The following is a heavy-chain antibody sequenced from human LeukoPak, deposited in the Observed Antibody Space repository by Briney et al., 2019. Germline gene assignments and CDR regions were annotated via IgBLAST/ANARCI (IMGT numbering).Heavy chain of an antibody. V-gene: IGHV2-70*01. CDR1: GFSLSTSGMC. D-gene: IGHD3-3*01. CDR3: ARQSITIFGVVIHSPIDY. Sequence: ESSPALEKPTQTLTLTCTFSGFSLSTSGMCVSWIRQPPGKALEWLALIDWDDDKYYSTSLKTRLTISKDTSKNQVVLTMTNMDPVDTATYYCARQSITIFGVVIHSPIDYWGQGTLVTVSS. J-gene: IGHJ4*02. CDR2: IDWDDDK.